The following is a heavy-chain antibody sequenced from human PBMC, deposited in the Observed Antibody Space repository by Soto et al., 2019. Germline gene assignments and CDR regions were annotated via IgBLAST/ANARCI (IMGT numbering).Heavy chain of an antibody. CDR3: ARLGGYYQAFDQ. V-gene: IGHV4-59*08. D-gene: IGHD3-22*01. J-gene: IGHJ4*02. Sequence: QVQLQESGPGLVKPSETLSLTCTVSGGSMNTYYWGWFRQPPGKGLEWVGYIYYSGSTTYSPSLKSRVTISVDTSKNQFSLKLDSVTDADTAVYYCARLGGYYQAFDQWGQGSLVTVSS. CDR1: GGSMNTYY. CDR2: IYYSGST.